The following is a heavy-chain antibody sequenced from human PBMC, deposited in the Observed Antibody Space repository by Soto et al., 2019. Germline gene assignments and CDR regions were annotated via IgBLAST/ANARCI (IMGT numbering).Heavy chain of an antibody. D-gene: IGHD6-13*01. CDR2: IGTAGDT. CDR1: GFTFSSYD. J-gene: IGHJ4*02. V-gene: IGHV3-13*01. CDR3: ARGGCASAGTSFDY. Sequence: EVQLVESGGGLVQPGGSLRLSCAASGFTFSSYDMHWVRQATGKGLEWVSAIGTAGDTYYPGSVKGRFTISRENAKNSLYLQMNSLRAGDTAVYYCARGGCASAGTSFDYWGQGTLVTVSS.